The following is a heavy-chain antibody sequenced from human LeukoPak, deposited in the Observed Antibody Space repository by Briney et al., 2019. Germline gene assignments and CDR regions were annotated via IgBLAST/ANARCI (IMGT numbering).Heavy chain of an antibody. Sequence: GGTLRLSCAASGFALSDNGIHWVRQAPGKGLEWVTYIRKDGSDEWYADSVKGRFTISRDNSKNKVFLQMNSRRPEDTALYYCAKDDQWSLDYWGQGALVIVSS. CDR2: IRKDGSDE. CDR1: GFALSDNG. V-gene: IGHV3-30*02. CDR3: AKDDQWSLDY. D-gene: IGHD2-15*01. J-gene: IGHJ4*02.